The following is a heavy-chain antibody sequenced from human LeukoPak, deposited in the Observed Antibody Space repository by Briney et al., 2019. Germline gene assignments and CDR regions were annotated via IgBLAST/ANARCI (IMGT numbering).Heavy chain of an antibody. D-gene: IGHD3-16*02. CDR1: GFTFSSYE. CDR2: ISSSGSTI. J-gene: IGHJ4*02. Sequence: PGGPLRLSCAASGFTFSSYEMNWVRQAPGKGLEGVSYISSSGSTIYYADSVKGRFTISRDNAKISLYLQMNSLRAEDTAVYYCARDDYVKDYVWGSYRQGLDYWGQGTLVTVSS. V-gene: IGHV3-48*03. CDR3: ARDDYVKDYVWGSYRQGLDY.